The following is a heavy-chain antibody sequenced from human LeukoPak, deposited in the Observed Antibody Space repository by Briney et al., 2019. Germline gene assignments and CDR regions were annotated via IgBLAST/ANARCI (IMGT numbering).Heavy chain of an antibody. D-gene: IGHD6-13*01. CDR1: GFTFSDYY. CDR3: ARGTPAAASSTVYGLDV. V-gene: IGHV3-11*06. J-gene: IGHJ6*02. CDR2: ISTSSSYT. Sequence: PGGSLRLSCAASGFTFSDYYMSWTRQAPGKGLEWVSYISTSSSYTNYADSVKGRFTISRDNVKNSLFLQMNSLRADDTAVYYCARGTPAAASSTVYGLDVWGQGTTVTVSS.